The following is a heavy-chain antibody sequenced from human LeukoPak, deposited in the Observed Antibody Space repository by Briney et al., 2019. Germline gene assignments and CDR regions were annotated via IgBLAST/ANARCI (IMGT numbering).Heavy chain of an antibody. D-gene: IGHD2-15*01. CDR2: INPNSGGT. J-gene: IGHJ6*03. Sequence: ASVKVSCKASVYTFTGYYMHWLRQAPGQGLEWMGLINPNSGGTNYAQKFQGRVTMTRDTSISTAYMELSRLRSDDTAVYYCARGGSYCSGGSCYYYYYYMDVWGKGTTVTVSS. V-gene: IGHV1-2*02. CDR1: VYTFTGYY. CDR3: ARGGSYCSGGSCYYYYYYMDV.